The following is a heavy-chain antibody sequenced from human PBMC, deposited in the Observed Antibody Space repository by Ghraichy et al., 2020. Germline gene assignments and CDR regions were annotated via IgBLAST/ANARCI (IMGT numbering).Heavy chain of an antibody. Sequence: GGSLRLSCAASGFTFSSYTMSWVRQAPGKGLEWVSVITGSGVTTYYADSVKGRFTISRDNSRNSVYLQMNSLRAEDTAIYYCGKLGESYGYYEDWGQGTLVTVSS. CDR3: GKLGESYGYYED. V-gene: IGHV3-23*01. D-gene: IGHD3-22*01. CDR2: ITGSGVTT. CDR1: GFTFSSYT. J-gene: IGHJ4*02.